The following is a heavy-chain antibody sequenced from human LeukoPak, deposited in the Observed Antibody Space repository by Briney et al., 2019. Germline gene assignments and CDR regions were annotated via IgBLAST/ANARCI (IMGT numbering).Heavy chain of an antibody. D-gene: IGHD6-13*01. J-gene: IGHJ4*02. Sequence: SETLSLTCTVSGGSISSYYWSWIRQPPGKGLEWIGYIYYSGSTNYNPSLKSRVTISVDTSKNQFSLKLSSVTAADTAVYYCARSSYSSSSYYFDYWGQGPLVTVSS. CDR1: GGSISSYY. V-gene: IGHV4-59*01. CDR2: IYYSGST. CDR3: ARSSYSSSSYYFDY.